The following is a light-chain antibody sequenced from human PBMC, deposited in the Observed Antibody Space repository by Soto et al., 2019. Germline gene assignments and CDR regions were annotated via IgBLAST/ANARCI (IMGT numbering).Light chain of an antibody. CDR1: SSNIGKNY. CDR3: GTWDSSLSGGGVV. J-gene: IGLJ2*01. CDR2: DNY. Sequence: QSVLTQAPSMSAAPERRVTISFSGSSSNIGKNYVSWYQQLPGTAPKLLIYDNYKRPSGIPDRFSGSKSGTSATLGITGLQTGDESDYYCGTWDSSLSGGGVVFGGGTKLTVL. V-gene: IGLV1-51*01.